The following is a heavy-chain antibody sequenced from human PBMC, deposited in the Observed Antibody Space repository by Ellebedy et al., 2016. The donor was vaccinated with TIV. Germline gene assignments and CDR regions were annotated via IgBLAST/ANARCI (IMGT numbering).Heavy chain of an antibody. CDR3: ARETFNDVDLKVWGVFDI. J-gene: IGHJ3*02. V-gene: IGHV3-66*01. Sequence: GGSLRLSCAASELTVTSNYMSWVRQAPGKGLEWVSVIFIDSTTYYADSVKGRFTIYRDNYQNNLYIQMNSLRAEDTAVYYCARETFNDVDLKVWGVFDIWGQGTMVTVSS. CDR1: ELTVTSNY. CDR2: IFIDSTT. D-gene: IGHD1-1*01.